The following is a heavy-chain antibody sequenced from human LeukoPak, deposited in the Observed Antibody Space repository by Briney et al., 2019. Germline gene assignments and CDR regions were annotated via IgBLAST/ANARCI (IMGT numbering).Heavy chain of an antibody. Sequence: GGSLRLSCAASGFTFSSYWMHWVRQAPGKGLLWVSRINSDGSSTSYADSVKGRFTISRDNAKNTLYLQMNSLRAEDTALYYCAKEFKYYYDSSGYYQNWGRGTLVTVSS. J-gene: IGHJ4*02. CDR1: GFTFSSYW. CDR3: AKEFKYYYDSSGYYQN. CDR2: INSDGSST. D-gene: IGHD3-22*01. V-gene: IGHV3-74*01.